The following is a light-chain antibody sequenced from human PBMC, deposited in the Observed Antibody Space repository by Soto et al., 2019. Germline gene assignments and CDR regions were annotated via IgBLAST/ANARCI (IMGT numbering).Light chain of an antibody. CDR3: QSYDSSLSGFVV. V-gene: IGLV1-40*01. Sequence: QSVLTQPPSVSGAPGQRVTISCTGSSSNIGAGYDVHWYQQLPGTAPKLLFYGNSNRPSGVPDRFSGSKSGTPASLAITGLQAEDEADYYCQSYDSSLSGFVVFGGGTKLTVL. J-gene: IGLJ2*01. CDR2: GNS. CDR1: SSNIGAGYD.